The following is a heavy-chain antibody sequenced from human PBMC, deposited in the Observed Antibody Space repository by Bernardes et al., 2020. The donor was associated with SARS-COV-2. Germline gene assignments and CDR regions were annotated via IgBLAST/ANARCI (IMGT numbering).Heavy chain of an antibody. CDR2: IKQDGSEK. V-gene: IGHV3-7*04. J-gene: IGHJ4*02. CDR3: ARDSGDY. Sequence: GSLRLSCAASGFTFSRYWMSWVRQAPGEGLEWVANIKQDGSEKYYVDSVKGRFTISRDNAKNSLFLQMNSLRAEDTAVYYCARDSGDYWGQGTLVTVSS. CDR1: GFTFSRYW.